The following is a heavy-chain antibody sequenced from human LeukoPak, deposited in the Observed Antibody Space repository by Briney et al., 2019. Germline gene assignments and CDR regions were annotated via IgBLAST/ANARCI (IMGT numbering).Heavy chain of an antibody. CDR1: GGSISSYY. D-gene: IGHD6-19*01. CDR2: IYTSGST. V-gene: IGHV4-4*07. J-gene: IGHJ4*02. CDR3: ARETPDVAVAGTEFDY. Sequence: SETLSLTCTVSGGSISSYYWSWIRQPAGKGLEWIGRIYTSGSTNYNPSLKSRVTMSVNTSKNQFSLKLSSVTAADTAVYYCARETPDVAVAGTEFDYWGQGTLVTASS.